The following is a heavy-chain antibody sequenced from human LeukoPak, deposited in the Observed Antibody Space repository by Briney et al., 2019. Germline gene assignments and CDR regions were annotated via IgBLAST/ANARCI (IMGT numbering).Heavy chain of an antibody. CDR3: ANGGGRSLDV. J-gene: IGHJ6*04. V-gene: IGHV3-7*01. Sequence: PGGSLRLSCAASGFKFSDHYIDWVRQAPGKGLEWVANIKQDGSAKDYVDSVKGRFTISRDNAKNSLSLQMNSLRAEDTAVYYCANGGGRSLDVRGKGATVTVSS. CDR1: GFKFSDHY. CDR2: IKQDGSAK. D-gene: IGHD2-21*01.